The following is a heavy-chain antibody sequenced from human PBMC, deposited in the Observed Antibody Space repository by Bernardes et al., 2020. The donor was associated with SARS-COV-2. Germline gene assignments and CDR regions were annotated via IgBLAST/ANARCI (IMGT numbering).Heavy chain of an antibody. J-gene: IGHJ6*02. CDR3: ARADAGYSNGQYAYYNGMDV. V-gene: IGHV3-21*01. Sequence: VGSLRLSCAASGFTFSSSTMNWVRQAPGKGLEWVSSISSSSSYIYYGDSVKGRFTISRDNAKKSLYLLMNSLRAEDTAVYYCARADAGYSNGQYAYYNGMDVWGQGTTVTVSS. CDR1: GFTFSSST. CDR2: ISSSSSYI. D-gene: IGHD6-19*01.